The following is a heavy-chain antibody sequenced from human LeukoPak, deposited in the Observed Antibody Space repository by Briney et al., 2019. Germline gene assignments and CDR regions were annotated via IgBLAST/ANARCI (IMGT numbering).Heavy chain of an antibody. CDR2: INPNSGGT. V-gene: IGHV1-2*02. J-gene: IGHJ4*02. Sequence: ASVKVSCKASGYTFTGYYMHWVRQAPGQGLEWMGWINPNSGGTNYAQKFQGGVTMTRDTSISTAYMELSRLRSDDTAVYYCARGSLRSGSPPSYYFDYWGQGTLVTVSS. D-gene: IGHD3-10*01. CDR1: GYTFTGYY. CDR3: ARGSLRSGSPPSYYFDY.